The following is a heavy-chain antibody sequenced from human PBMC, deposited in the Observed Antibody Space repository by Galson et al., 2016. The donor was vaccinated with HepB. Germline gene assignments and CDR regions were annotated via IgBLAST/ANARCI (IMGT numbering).Heavy chain of an antibody. CDR3: ARVLFGSGSYWCLDV. D-gene: IGHD3-10*01. J-gene: IGHJ6*02. CDR1: GFPFSDYY. CDR2: ISSSNIYT. V-gene: IGHV3-11*06. Sequence: SLRLSCAASGFPFSDYYMTWIRQAPGKGPEWVSHISSSNIYTKYSDSLKGRFTISRDYAKGLVYLQMNSLRAEDTAVYYCARVLFGSGSYWCLDVWGQGTTVTVSS.